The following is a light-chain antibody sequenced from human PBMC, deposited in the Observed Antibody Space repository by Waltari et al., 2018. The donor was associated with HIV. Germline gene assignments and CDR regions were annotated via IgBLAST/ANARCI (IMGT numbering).Light chain of an antibody. Sequence: QSALTQPPSVSGSPRKPVTIPFSSPHSAVGSYYRVPWYQQPPGTAPKLMIYEVGNRPSGVPHRFSGSKSGNTASLTISGLQAEDEADYYCSSYTSSSTLVFGGGTKLTVL. CDR1: HSAVGSYYR. CDR3: SSYTSSSTLV. V-gene: IGLV2-18*02. J-gene: IGLJ2*01. CDR2: EVG.